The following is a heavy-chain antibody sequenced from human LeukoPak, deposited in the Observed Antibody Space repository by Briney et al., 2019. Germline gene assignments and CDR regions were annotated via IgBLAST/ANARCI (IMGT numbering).Heavy chain of an antibody. J-gene: IGHJ5*02. CDR1: GGSISSGGYS. CDR2: IYHSGST. CDR3: ARHRFAFDWFDP. Sequence: SQTLSLTCAVSGGSISSGGYSWSWIRQPPGQGLEWIGYIYHSGSTYYNPSLKSRVTISVDTSKNQFSLKLSSVTAADTAVYYCARHRFAFDWFDPWGQGTLVTVSS. D-gene: IGHD3-10*01. V-gene: IGHV4-30-2*01.